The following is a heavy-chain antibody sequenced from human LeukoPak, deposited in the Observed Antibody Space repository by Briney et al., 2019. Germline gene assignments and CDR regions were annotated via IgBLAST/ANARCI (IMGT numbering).Heavy chain of an antibody. D-gene: IGHD4-23*01. CDR2: ISGSGGST. CDR3: AKDSYGGNPGYFDY. Sequence: GXXLRLSCAASGFTFSSYAMSWVRQAPGKRREWVSAISGSGGSTYYADSVKGRFTISRDNSKNTLYLQMNSLRAEDTAVYYCAKDSYGGNPGYFDYWGQGTLVTVSS. J-gene: IGHJ4*02. V-gene: IGHV3-23*01. CDR1: GFTFSSYA.